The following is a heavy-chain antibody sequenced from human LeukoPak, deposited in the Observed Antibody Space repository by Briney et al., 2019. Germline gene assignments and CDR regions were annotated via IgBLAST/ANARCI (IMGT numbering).Heavy chain of an antibody. CDR3: ARGYCSGGVCYSIYFDY. CDR1: GFSISTYW. J-gene: IGHJ4*02. V-gene: IGHV3-7*01. CDR2: IKQDGSKK. Sequence: GGSLRLSCAASGFSISTYWMSWVRQAPGKGLEWVANIKQDGSKKYYVDSVKGRFTMSRDNAKNSLYLQMSSLRAEDTAVYYSARGYCSGGVCYSIYFDYWGQGTLVTVPS. D-gene: IGHD2-15*01.